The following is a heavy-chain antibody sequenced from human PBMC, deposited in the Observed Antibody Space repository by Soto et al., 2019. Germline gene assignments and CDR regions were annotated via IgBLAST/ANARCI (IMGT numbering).Heavy chain of an antibody. J-gene: IGHJ4*02. D-gene: IGHD2-15*01. CDR1: GGSISSSIYY. CDR2: IYYSGST. Sequence: QLQLQESGPGLVKPSETLSLTCTVSGGSISSSIYYWGWIRQPPGKGLEWIGCIYYSGSTYYNPSLKSRVTISVDTSKNQFSLKLSSVTAADTAVYYCARHVGFGCSGGSCYNFDYWGQGTLVTVSS. CDR3: ARHVGFGCSGGSCYNFDY. V-gene: IGHV4-39*01.